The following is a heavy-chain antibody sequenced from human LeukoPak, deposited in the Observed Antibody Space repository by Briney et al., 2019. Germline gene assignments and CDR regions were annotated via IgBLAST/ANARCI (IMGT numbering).Heavy chain of an antibody. CDR2: INHSGST. D-gene: IGHD3-22*01. J-gene: IGHJ3*02. V-gene: IGHV4-34*01. CDR1: GGSFSGYY. Sequence: SETLSLTCAVYGGSFSGYYWSWIRQPPGKGLEWIGEINHSGSTNYNPSLRSRVTISVDTSKNQFSLKLSSVTAADTAVYYCAKYDSSGWNAFDSWGQGTMVTVSS. CDR3: AKYDSSGWNAFDS.